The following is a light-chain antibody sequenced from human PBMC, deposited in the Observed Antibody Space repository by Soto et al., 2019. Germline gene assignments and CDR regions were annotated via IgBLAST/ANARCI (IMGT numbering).Light chain of an antibody. CDR2: QTS. V-gene: IGKV3-20*01. CDR3: QQYAGPPTT. CDR1: QYINTR. Sequence: EIVLTRSPATLSSFPGDRVTLSCMASQYINTRLAWYQHRPGQAPRLLIYQTSLRAAGIPARFSASGSGTDFTLTISRLEPEDFAVYFCQQYAGPPTTLGQGTRLEIK. J-gene: IGKJ5*01.